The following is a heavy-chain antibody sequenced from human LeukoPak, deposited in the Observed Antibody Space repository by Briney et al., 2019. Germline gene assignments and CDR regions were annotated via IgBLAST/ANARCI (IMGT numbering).Heavy chain of an antibody. Sequence: PGGSLRLSCAASGFTFSTYAMSWVRQAPGKGLEWVSSISDSGSRTYYTDSVKGRFTVSRDNSKSTLYVQVNSPRAEDTAVYYCAKVRGSGSFPPYYFDSWGQGTLVTVSS. CDR2: ISDSGSRT. D-gene: IGHD3-10*01. V-gene: IGHV3-23*01. CDR3: AKVRGSGSFPPYYFDS. CDR1: GFTFSTYA. J-gene: IGHJ4*02.